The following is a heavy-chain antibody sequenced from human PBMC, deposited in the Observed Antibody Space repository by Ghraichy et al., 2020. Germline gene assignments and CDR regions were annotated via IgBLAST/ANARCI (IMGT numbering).Heavy chain of an antibody. CDR1: GFTFSSYG. J-gene: IGHJ5*02. CDR3: ARAYYDFWSGYYTGGSWFDP. CDR2: IWYDGSNK. D-gene: IGHD3-3*01. V-gene: IGHV3-33*08. Sequence: GGSLRLSCAASGFTFSSYGMHWVRQAPGKGLEWVAVIWYDGSNKYYADSVKGRFTISRDNSKNTLYLQMNSLRAEDTAVYYCARAYYDFWSGYYTGGSWFDPWGQGTLVTVSS.